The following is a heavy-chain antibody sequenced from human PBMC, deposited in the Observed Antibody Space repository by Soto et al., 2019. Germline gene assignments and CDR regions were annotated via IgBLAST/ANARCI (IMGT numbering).Heavy chain of an antibody. J-gene: IGHJ4*02. CDR1: GYPFTTYG. V-gene: IGHV1-18*04. D-gene: IGHD3-16*01. Sequence: QVRLVQSGGEVKKPGASVRVSCKASGYPFTTYGMSWVRQAPGQGLEWMGWMSAYSGDTRYAQKFQGRVVMTRDTSTSTAYMELGSLGSDDTAMYYCTREVENIRGIMSFGYWGQGSLVTVSS. CDR2: MSAYSGDT. CDR3: TREVENIRGIMSFGY.